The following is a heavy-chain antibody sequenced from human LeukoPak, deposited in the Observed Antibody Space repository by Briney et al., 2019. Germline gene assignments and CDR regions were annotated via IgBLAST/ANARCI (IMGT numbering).Heavy chain of an antibody. D-gene: IGHD3/OR15-3a*01. Sequence: GGSLRLSCAASGFTFSSYGMGWVRLAPGKGLEGVSGTSGSGSAARYADSVTGRFTISRDNAKNTVYLLINSLRAEDTAVYYCARDVVGPNRWVYGMDVWGQGTTVTVSS. CDR2: TSGSGSAA. CDR1: GFTFSSYG. V-gene: IGHV3-23*01. J-gene: IGHJ6*02. CDR3: ARDVVGPNRWVYGMDV.